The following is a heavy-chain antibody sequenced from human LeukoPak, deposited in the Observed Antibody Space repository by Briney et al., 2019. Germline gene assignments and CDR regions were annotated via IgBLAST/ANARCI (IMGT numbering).Heavy chain of an antibody. CDR1: GFTFDDYG. Sequence: PGGSLRLSCAASGFTFDDYGMSWVRQAPGKGLEWVSGINWNGGSTGYADSVKGRFTISRDNSKNTLYLQMNSLRAEDTAVYYCAKPGIQLWSRMDVWGKGTTVTVSS. J-gene: IGHJ6*04. CDR2: INWNGGST. D-gene: IGHD5-18*01. CDR3: AKPGIQLWSRMDV. V-gene: IGHV3-20*04.